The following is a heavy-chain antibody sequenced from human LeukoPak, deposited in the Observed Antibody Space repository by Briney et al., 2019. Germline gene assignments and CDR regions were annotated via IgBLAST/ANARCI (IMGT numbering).Heavy chain of an antibody. CDR2: ISSSSSYI. D-gene: IGHD1-1*01. CDR3: ARDPPYKTSFVDY. V-gene: IGHV3-21*04. CDR1: GFTFSSYS. J-gene: IGHJ4*02. Sequence: GGSLRLSCAASGFTFSSYSMNWVRQAPGKGLEWVSSISSSSSYIYYADSVKGRFTISRDNAKNSLYLQMNSLRAEDTAVYYCARDPPYKTSFVDYWGQGTLVTVSS.